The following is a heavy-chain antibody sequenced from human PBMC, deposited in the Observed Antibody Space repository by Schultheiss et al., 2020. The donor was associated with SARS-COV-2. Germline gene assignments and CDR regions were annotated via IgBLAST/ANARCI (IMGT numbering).Heavy chain of an antibody. D-gene: IGHD1-26*01. CDR3: ARLGSYSRGIIDY. J-gene: IGHJ4*02. V-gene: IGHV4-34*01. Sequence: SETLSLTCTVSGGSISSYYWSWIRQPPGKGLEWIGEINHSGSTNYNPSLKSRVTISVDTSKNQFSLKLSSVTAADTAVYYCARLGSYSRGIIDYWGQGTLVTVSS. CDR1: GGSISSYY. CDR2: INHSGST.